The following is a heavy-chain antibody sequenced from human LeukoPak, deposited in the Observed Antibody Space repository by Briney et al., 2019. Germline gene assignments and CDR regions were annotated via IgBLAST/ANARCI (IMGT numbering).Heavy chain of an antibody. CDR3: ARHEGFGNYNDYYYDIDV. J-gene: IGHJ6*02. CDR2: VYGTGST. CDR1: GASISNYY. V-gene: IGHV4-59*08. D-gene: IGHD4-4*01. Sequence: SETLSLTCTVSGASISNYYWSWIRQPPGKGLEWIGYVYGTGSTNYNASLKSRVTISVDTSKNQFSLKLSSVTAADTAVYYCARHEGFGNYNDYYYDIDVWGQGTTVTVSS.